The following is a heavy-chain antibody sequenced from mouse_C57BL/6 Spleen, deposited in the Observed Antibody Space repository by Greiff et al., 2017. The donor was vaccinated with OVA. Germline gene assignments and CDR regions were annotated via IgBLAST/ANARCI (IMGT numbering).Heavy chain of an antibody. J-gene: IGHJ3*01. V-gene: IGHV1-64*01. CDR3: ARIYYDPAWFAY. CDR2: IHPNSGST. Sequence: VQLQQPGAELVKPGASVKLSCKASGYTFTSYWMHWVKQRPGQGLEWIGMIHPNSGSTNYNEKFKSKATLTVDKSSSTAYMQLSSLTSEDSAVYYCARIYYDPAWFAYWGQGTLVTVSA. D-gene: IGHD2-4*01. CDR1: GYTFTSYW.